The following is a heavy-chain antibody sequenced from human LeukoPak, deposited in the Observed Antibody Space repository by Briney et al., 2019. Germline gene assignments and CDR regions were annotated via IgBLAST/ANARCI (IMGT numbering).Heavy chain of an antibody. CDR2: INHSGST. V-gene: IGHV4-34*01. Sequence: PSETLSLTCAVYGGSFSGYYWSWIRQPPGKGLEWIGEINHSGSTNYNPSLKSRVTISVDTSKNQFSLKLSSVTAADTAVYYCARDGSYDSPRGPYWGQGTLVTVSS. CDR1: GGSFSGYY. J-gene: IGHJ4*02. CDR3: ARDGSYDSPRGPY. D-gene: IGHD3-22*01.